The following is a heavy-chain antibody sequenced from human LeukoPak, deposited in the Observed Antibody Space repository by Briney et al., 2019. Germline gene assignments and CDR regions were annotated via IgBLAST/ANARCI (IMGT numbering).Heavy chain of an antibody. CDR3: ARDDDILTGTIDY. Sequence: SVKVSCKASGGTFSSYAISWVRQAPGQGLEWMGRIIPIFGTANYAQKFQGRVTITTDESTSTAYMELSSLRSEDTAVYYCARDDDILTGTIDYWGQGTLVTVSS. J-gene: IGHJ4*02. CDR2: IIPIFGTA. CDR1: GGTFSSYA. V-gene: IGHV1-69*05. D-gene: IGHD3-9*01.